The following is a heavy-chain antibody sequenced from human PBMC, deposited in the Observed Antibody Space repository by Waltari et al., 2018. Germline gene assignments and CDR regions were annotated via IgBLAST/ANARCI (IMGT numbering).Heavy chain of an antibody. CDR3: ATEGDCSSTSCYAGFDY. V-gene: IGHV1-69-2*01. J-gene: IGHJ4*02. CDR2: VDPEDGET. D-gene: IGHD2-2*01. Sequence: EVQLVQSGAEVKKPGATVKISCKASGYTFTDYYMHWVQQAPGKGLEWMGRVDPEDGETIYAEKFQGRVTITADTSTDTAYMELSSLRSEDTAVYYCATEGDCSSTSCYAGFDYWGQGTLVTVSS. CDR1: GYTFTDYY.